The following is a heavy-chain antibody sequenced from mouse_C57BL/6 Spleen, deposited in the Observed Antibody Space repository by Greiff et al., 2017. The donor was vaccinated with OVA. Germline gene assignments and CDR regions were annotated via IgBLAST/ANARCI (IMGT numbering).Heavy chain of an antibody. CDR1: GYSITSGYY. D-gene: IGHD1-1*01. CDR2: ISYDGSN. J-gene: IGHJ2*01. Sequence: EVQLQESGPGLVKPSQSLSLTCSVTGYSITSGYYWNWIRQSPGNQLEWMGIISYDGSNNYNPSLKNRITITRDTSKNHFFLKLSSMTTEDTATYYCARCYYGSSPFDYWGQGTTLTVSS. V-gene: IGHV3-6*01. CDR3: ARCYYGSSPFDY.